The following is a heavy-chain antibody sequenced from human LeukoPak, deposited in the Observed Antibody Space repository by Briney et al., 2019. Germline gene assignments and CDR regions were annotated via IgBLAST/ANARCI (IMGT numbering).Heavy chain of an antibody. CDR2: ISGGGGNT. J-gene: IGHJ4*02. CDR3: AKDYGSGSYYAFDH. V-gene: IGHV3-23*01. CDR1: GFTFSSYG. Sequence: PGGSLRLSCAASGFTFSSYGMSWVRQAPGTGLEWVSAISGGGGNTYYADSVKGRFTISRDNAKNSLYLQMNSLRAEDTALYYCAKDYGSGSYYAFDHWGQGTPVTVSS. D-gene: IGHD3-10*01.